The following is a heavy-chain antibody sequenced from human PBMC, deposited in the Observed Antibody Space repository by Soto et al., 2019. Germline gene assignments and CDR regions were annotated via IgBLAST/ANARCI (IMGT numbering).Heavy chain of an antibody. Sequence: QVQLVQSGAEVKKPGSSVKVSCKASGGTFSRYSINWVRQAPGQGLEWMGEIIPIFGTANYALKFQGRFTITADDSTRTAYMELSSLRSEATAVYYCTRDGGRHSGGIDYWGQGTLVTVSS. CDR3: TRDGGRHSGGIDY. J-gene: IGHJ4*02. D-gene: IGHD3-16*01. CDR2: IIPIFGTA. CDR1: GGTFSRYS. V-gene: IGHV1-69*01.